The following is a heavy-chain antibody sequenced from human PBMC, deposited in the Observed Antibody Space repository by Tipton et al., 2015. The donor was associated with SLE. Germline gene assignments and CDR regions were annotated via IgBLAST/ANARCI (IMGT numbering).Heavy chain of an antibody. CDR3: SRGTHFDGGDDS. V-gene: IGHV4-39*07. D-gene: IGHD5-24*01. Sequence: LRLSCDVSGVSITGTSYYWGWIRQPPGKGLEWIGNIYYTGSTYDTPSLKSRVTMSVGTSKNQFSLRLSSVTAADMAVYFCSRGTHFDGGDDSWGQGTPATVSP. CDR2: IYYTGST. J-gene: IGHJ4*02. CDR1: GVSITGTSYY.